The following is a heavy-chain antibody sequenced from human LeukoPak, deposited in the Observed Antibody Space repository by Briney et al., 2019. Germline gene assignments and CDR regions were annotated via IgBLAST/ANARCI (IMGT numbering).Heavy chain of an antibody. CDR2: ISGSGGST. Sequence: GGSLRLSCAASGFTFSSYAMTWVRQAPGKGLEWVSAISGSGGSTYYADSVKGRFTISRDNSKNTLYLQMNSLRAEDTAVYYCAKEHCSSTSCYAGYNYWGQGTLVTVSS. J-gene: IGHJ4*02. V-gene: IGHV3-23*01. CDR3: AKEHCSSTSCYAGYNY. D-gene: IGHD2-2*01. CDR1: GFTFSSYA.